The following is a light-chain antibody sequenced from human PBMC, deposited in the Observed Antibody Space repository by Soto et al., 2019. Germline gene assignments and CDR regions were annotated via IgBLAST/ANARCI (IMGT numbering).Light chain of an antibody. J-gene: IGKJ1*01. V-gene: IGKV3-20*01. CDR2: GAA. CDR1: QSVSSAY. CDR3: QQYGTSPQT. Sequence: EIVLTQSPGPLSLSPGERATLSCRASQSVSSAYLAWYQQKPGQAPRLLIFGAASRATGIPDRFSGRGSGTDFTLTISRLEPEDFAVYYCQQYGTSPQTFGQGTKVEIK.